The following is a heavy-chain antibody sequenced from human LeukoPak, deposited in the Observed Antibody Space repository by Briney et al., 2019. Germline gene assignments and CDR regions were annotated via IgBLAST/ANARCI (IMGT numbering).Heavy chain of an antibody. Sequence: GALVKVSCKASGYTFTSYYMHWVRQAPGQGLEWMGIINPSGGSTSYTQKFQGRVTMTRDTSTSTVYMELSSLRSEDTAVYYCARSRGGSGWLYYFDYWGQGTLVTVSS. J-gene: IGHJ4*02. CDR2: INPSGGST. CDR1: GYTFTSYY. CDR3: ARSRGGSGWLYYFDY. D-gene: IGHD6-19*01. V-gene: IGHV1-46*01.